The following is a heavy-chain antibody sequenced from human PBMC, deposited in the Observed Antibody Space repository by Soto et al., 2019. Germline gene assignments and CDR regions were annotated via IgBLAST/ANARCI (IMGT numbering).Heavy chain of an antibody. Sequence: RGSLRLSCAASGFTFTSHAMSWVRQAPGRGLEWVSSISGNGGSSYYADSVKGRFVISRDNSHNTLYLQMNSLRAEDTAVYYCAKDPYFGSEAYPNWFDPWGQGALVTVSS. CDR3: AKDPYFGSEAYPNWFDP. CDR1: GFTFTSHA. J-gene: IGHJ5*02. D-gene: IGHD3-10*01. CDR2: ISGNGGSS. V-gene: IGHV3-23*01.